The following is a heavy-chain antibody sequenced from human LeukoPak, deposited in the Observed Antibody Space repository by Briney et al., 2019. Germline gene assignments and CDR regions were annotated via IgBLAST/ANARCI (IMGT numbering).Heavy chain of an antibody. CDR1: GGSFSGYY. D-gene: IGHD6-13*01. V-gene: IGHV4-34*01. CDR2: INHSGST. CDR3: ARQYSGSWAQVFDY. Sequence: SETLSLTCAVYGGSFSGYYWSWIRQPPGKGLEWIGEINHSGSTNYNPSLKSRVTISVDTSKNQFSLKLSSVTAADTAVYYCARQYSGSWAQVFDYWGQGTLVTVSS. J-gene: IGHJ4*02.